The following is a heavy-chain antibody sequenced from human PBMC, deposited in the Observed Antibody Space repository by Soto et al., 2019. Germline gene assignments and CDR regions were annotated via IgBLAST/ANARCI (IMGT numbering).Heavy chain of an antibody. D-gene: IGHD2-8*01. J-gene: IGHJ4*02. CDR2: INPSGGST. CDR1: GYTFTSYY. Sequence: QVQLVQSGAEVKKPGASVKVSCKASGYTFTSYYMHWVRQAPGQGLEWMGIINPSGGSTSYAQKFPGRVTMTRDTSTSTVYMELSSLRSEDTAVYYCAREIGYCTNGVCSRQYYFDYWGQGTLVTVSS. CDR3: AREIGYCTNGVCSRQYYFDY. V-gene: IGHV1-46*01.